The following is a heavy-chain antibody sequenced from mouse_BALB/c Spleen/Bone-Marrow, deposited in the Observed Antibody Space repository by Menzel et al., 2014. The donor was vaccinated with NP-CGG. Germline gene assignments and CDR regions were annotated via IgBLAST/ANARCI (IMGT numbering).Heavy chain of an antibody. D-gene: IGHD1-2*01. V-gene: IGHV5-9-3*01. J-gene: IGHJ1*01. Sequence: EVQRVESGGGLVKPGGSLELSCAASGFTFSSYVMSWVRQTPEERLEWVATISSGGTYTYYPDSVKGRFTISRDNAKNTLYLQMSSLRAEDTAMYYCARRGESSLLRPRYFDVWGAGTTVTVSS. CDR1: GFTFSSYV. CDR3: ARRGESSLLRPRYFDV. CDR2: ISSGGTYT.